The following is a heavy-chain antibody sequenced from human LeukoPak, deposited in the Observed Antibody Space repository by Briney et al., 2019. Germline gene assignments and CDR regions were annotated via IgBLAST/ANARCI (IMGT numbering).Heavy chain of an antibody. CDR3: AKDDAAFDI. CDR1: GFTFDDYA. CDR2: ISWNSGSI. Sequence: PGGSLRLSCAASGFTFDDYAMHWVRQAPGKGLEWVSGISWNSGSIDYADSVKGRFTISRDNAKNSLYLQMNSLRPEDTAFYYCAKDDAAFDIWGQGTMVTVSS. J-gene: IGHJ3*02. V-gene: IGHV3-9*01.